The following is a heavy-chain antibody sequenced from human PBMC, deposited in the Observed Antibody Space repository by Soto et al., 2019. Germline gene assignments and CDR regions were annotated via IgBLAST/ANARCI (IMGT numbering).Heavy chain of an antibody. D-gene: IGHD2-15*01. J-gene: IGHJ3*02. Sequence: GGSLRLSCAASGFTFSTYGMHWVRQAPGKGLEWVAVIWYDGSNKYYADSVKGRFTISRDNSKNTLYLQMNSLRAEDTAVYYCARDYVVVVAATPADAFDIWGQGTMVTVSS. CDR1: GFTFSTYG. V-gene: IGHV3-33*01. CDR3: ARDYVVVVAATPADAFDI. CDR2: IWYDGSNK.